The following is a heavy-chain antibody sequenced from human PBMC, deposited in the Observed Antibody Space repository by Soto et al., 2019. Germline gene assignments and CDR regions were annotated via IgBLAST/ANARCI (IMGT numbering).Heavy chain of an antibody. J-gene: IGHJ6*02. D-gene: IGHD3-16*01. Sequence: ESGGGVVQPGRSLRLSCAASGFTFSSYGMHWVRQAPGKGLEWVAVIWYDGSNKYYADSVKGRFTISRDNSKNTLYLQMNSLRAEDTAVYYCARESSYYDYVPGDYYGMDVWGQGTTVTVSS. CDR2: IWYDGSNK. CDR1: GFTFSSYG. V-gene: IGHV3-33*01. CDR3: ARESSYYDYVPGDYYGMDV.